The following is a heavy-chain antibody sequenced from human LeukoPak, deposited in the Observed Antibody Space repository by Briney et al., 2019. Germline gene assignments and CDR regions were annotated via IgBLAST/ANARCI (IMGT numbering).Heavy chain of an antibody. J-gene: IGHJ4*02. D-gene: IGHD6-19*01. CDR2: ISGSGGST. V-gene: IGHV3-23*01. Sequence: PGGSLRLSCAASGFTFSSYAMSWVRQAPGKGLEWVSAISGSGGSTYYADPVKGRLTISRDNSKNTLYLQMNSLRAEDTAVYYCAKEQSLGEAPFYYFDYWGQGTLVTVSS. CDR3: AKEQSLGEAPFYYFDY. CDR1: GFTFSSYA.